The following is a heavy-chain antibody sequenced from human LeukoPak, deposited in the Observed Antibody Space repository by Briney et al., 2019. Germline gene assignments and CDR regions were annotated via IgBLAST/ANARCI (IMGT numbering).Heavy chain of an antibody. J-gene: IGHJ5*02. CDR3: ARGADILTGYSPGWFDP. CDR2: IYYSGST. D-gene: IGHD3-9*01. CDR1: GGSISSYY. V-gene: IGHV4-59*01. Sequence: SETLSLTCTVSGGSISSYYWSWIRQPPGKGLEWIGYIYYSGSTNYNPSLKSRVTITVDTSKNQFSLKLSSVTAADTAVYYCARGADILTGYSPGWFDPWGQGTLVTVSS.